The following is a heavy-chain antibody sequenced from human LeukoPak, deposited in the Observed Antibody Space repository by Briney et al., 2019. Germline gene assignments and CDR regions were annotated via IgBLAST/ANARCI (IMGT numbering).Heavy chain of an antibody. CDR1: GFTFSSYE. V-gene: IGHV3-48*03. D-gene: IGHD2-2*02. CDR2: ISSSGSTI. CDR3: ARDLGEYCSSTSCYRSDY. J-gene: IGHJ4*02. Sequence: GGSLRLSCAASGFTFSSYEMNWVRQAPGKGLEWVSYISSSGSTIYYADSVKGRFTTSRDNAKNSLYLQMNSLRAEDTAVYYCARDLGEYCSSTSCYRSDYWGQGTLVTVSS.